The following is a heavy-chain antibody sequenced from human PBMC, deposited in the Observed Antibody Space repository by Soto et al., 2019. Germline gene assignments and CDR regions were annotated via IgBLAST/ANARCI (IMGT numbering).Heavy chain of an antibody. J-gene: IGHJ5*02. D-gene: IGHD1-26*01. CDR1: GFIFENFG. CDR2: ISGSGFKK. Sequence: GGSLRLARAASGFIFENFGMSWVRQAPGKGLEWISSISGSGFKKYYADSVKGRFTISRDNSKSTVHLELNNLSAEDTAVYHCTKNQGVELVPLATVDWFDPWGQGSVVTVSS. CDR3: TKNQGVELVPLATVDWFDP. V-gene: IGHV3-23*01.